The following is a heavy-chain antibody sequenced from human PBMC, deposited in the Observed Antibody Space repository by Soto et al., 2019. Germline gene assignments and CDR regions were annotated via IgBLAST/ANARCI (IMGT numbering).Heavy chain of an antibody. CDR3: ARSSSGYYRYYYYGMDV. J-gene: IGHJ6*02. CDR2: ISSSGSTI. V-gene: IGHV3-48*03. Sequence: EVQLVESGGGLVQPGGSLRLSCAASGFTFSSYEMNWVRQAPGKGLEWVSYISSSGSTIYYADSVKGRFTISRDNAKNSLYLQVNSLRAEDTAVYYCARSSSGYYRYYYYGMDVWGQGTTVTVSS. D-gene: IGHD3-22*01. CDR1: GFTFSSYE.